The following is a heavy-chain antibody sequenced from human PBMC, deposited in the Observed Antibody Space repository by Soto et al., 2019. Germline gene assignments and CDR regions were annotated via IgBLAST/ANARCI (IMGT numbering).Heavy chain of an antibody. J-gene: IGHJ6*02. V-gene: IGHV3-49*04. CDR3: TRVPVVPAAIWGYYYYYCMDV. CDR2: IRSKAYGGTT. D-gene: IGHD2-2*02. CDR1: GFTFGDYA. Sequence: GSLRLSCTASGFTFGDYAMSWVRQAPGKGLEWVGFIRSKAYGGTTEYAASVKGRFTISRDDSKSIAYLQMNSLKTEDTAVYYCTRVPVVPAAIWGYYYYYCMDVWGQGTMATVS.